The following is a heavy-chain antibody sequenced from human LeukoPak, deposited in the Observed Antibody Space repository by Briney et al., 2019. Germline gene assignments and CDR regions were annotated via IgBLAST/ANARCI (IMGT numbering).Heavy chain of an antibody. D-gene: IGHD3-16*01. V-gene: IGHV3-21*01. CDR2: ISSTSSYI. CDR3: AKELLMSKKYYYYYYMDV. J-gene: IGHJ6*03. CDR1: GSIFNSHS. Sequence: GGSLRLSCAASGSIFNSHSMNWVRQAPGKGLEWVSSISSTSSYIYYADSVKSRFTISRDNAKNSLYLQMNSLRAEDTAVYYCAKELLMSKKYYYYYYMDVWGKGTTVTISS.